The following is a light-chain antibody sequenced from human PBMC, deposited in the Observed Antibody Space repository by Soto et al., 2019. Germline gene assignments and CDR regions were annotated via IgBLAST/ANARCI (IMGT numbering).Light chain of an antibody. Sequence: QSVLTQPPSASGTPGPRVTISCSGSSSNIGSKTVNWYQQLPGTAPKLLIYSNYQRPSGVPDRFSGSKSGTSASLAISGLQSEDEADYYCSAWDASLNGYVFGTGTKVTVL. V-gene: IGLV1-44*01. CDR2: SNY. J-gene: IGLJ1*01. CDR3: SAWDASLNGYV. CDR1: SSNIGSKT.